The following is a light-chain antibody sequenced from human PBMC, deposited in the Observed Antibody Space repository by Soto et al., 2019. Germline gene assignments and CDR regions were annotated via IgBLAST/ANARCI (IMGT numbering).Light chain of an antibody. CDR1: QSLLHSNGYDY. CDR3: MQALQTPLT. J-gene: IGKJ4*01. V-gene: IGKV2-28*01. CDR2: LGS. Sequence: DIVMTQSPLSLPVTPGEPASISCRSSQSLLHSNGYDYLDWYLQKPGQSPQLLIYLGSNRASGVPDRFRGNGSGTDFTLKISRVEAEDVGVYYCMQALQTPLTFGGGTKVEIK.